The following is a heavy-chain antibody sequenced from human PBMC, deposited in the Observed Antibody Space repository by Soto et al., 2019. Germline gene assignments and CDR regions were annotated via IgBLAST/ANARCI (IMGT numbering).Heavy chain of an antibody. J-gene: IGHJ6*01. Sequence: QVQLVESGGGVVQPGRSLRLSCAASGFTFSSYGMHWVRQAPGKGLEWVAVIWYDGSNKYYADSVKGRFTISRDNSKNTLYLQMNSLRAEDTAVYYCARADPYYYGSGPRDYYGMDVW. CDR3: ARADPYYYGSGPRDYYGMDV. CDR2: IWYDGSNK. V-gene: IGHV3-33*01. CDR1: GFTFSSYG. D-gene: IGHD3-10*01.